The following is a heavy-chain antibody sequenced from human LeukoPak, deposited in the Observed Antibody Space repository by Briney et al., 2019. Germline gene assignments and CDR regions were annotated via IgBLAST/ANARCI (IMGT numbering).Heavy chain of an antibody. CDR1: GGSISSSTYY. D-gene: IGHD3-10*01. Sequence: SETLSLTCTVSGGSISSSTYYWGWIRQPPGKGLEWIGSIYYSGSNLYNPSLKSRVTISVDTSKNQFSLKLSSVTAADTAVYYCASISSGRWGQGTLVTVSS. V-gene: IGHV4-39*07. CDR2: IYYSGSN. CDR3: ASISSGR. J-gene: IGHJ4*02.